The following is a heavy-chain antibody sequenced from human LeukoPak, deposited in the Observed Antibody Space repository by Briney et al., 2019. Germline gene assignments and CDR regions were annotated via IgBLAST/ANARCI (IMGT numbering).Heavy chain of an antibody. J-gene: IGHJ4*02. CDR3: ARAGSGSYPDY. D-gene: IGHD1-26*01. CDR1: GFTFSSYA. V-gene: IGHV3-30-3*01. CDR2: ISYDGSNK. Sequence: GGSLRLSCAASGFTFSSYAMHWVRQAPGKGLEWVAVISYDGSNKYYADSVKGRFTISRDNAKNSLYLQMNSLRAEDTAVYYCARAGSGSYPDYWGQGTLVTVPS.